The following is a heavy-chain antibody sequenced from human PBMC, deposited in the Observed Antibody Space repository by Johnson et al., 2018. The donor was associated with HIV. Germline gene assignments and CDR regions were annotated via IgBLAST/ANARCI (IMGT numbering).Heavy chain of an antibody. CDR2: IWYDGSYK. D-gene: IGHD1-26*01. V-gene: IGHV3-30*19. CDR3: ARDSEWELGQEGAFDI. Sequence: VQLVESGGGVVQPGKSLRLSCAASGFTFSNYGMHWVRQAPGKGLEWVAVIWYDGSYKYYADSVKDRFTISRDNSKNTLYLEMNSLRAEDTAVYYCARDSEWELGQEGAFDIWGQGTMVTVSS. J-gene: IGHJ3*02. CDR1: GFTFSNYG.